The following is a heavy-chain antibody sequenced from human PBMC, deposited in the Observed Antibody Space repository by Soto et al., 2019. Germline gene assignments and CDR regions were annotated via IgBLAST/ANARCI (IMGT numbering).Heavy chain of an antibody. CDR1: GFTFSSYG. V-gene: IGHV3-30*18. Sequence: GGSLRLSCAVSGFTFSSYGMHWVRQAPGKGLEWVAVISYDGSNKYYADSVKGRFTISRDNSKNTLYLQMNSLRAEDTAVYYCAKERGIYCSGGSCYTDYWGQGTLVTVSS. CDR3: AKERGIYCSGGSCYTDY. CDR2: ISYDGSNK. J-gene: IGHJ4*02. D-gene: IGHD2-15*01.